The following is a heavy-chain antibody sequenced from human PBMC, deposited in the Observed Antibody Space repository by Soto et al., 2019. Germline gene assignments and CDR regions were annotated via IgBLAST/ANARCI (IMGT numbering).Heavy chain of an antibody. Sequence: QVQLVQSGAEVKQPRSSVKVSCKASGGTFSSYAISWVRQAPGQGLEWMGGIIPIFGTANYAQKFQGRVPITADESTSTPSLGLSGLRSEDKAVYYCARVGIVVATIVGYDCMDVWGQGTTVPVSS. CDR3: ARVGIVVATIVGYDCMDV. D-gene: IGHD5-12*01. CDR2: IIPIFGTA. V-gene: IGHV1-69*01. J-gene: IGHJ6*02. CDR1: GGTFSSYA.